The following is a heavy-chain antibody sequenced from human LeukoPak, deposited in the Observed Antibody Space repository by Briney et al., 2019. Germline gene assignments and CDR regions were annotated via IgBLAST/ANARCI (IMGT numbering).Heavy chain of an antibody. V-gene: IGHV3-48*04. D-gene: IGHD2-2*02. CDR3: ASGGPYCSSTGCYNDAFDI. J-gene: IGHJ3*02. Sequence: PGGSLRLSCAASGFSFSGYSMNWVRQAPGKGLDWVSYISSGSRTIFYADSVKGRFTISRDNAKNSLYLQMNSLRAEDTAVYYCASGGPYCSSTGCYNDAFDIWGQGTMVTVSS. CDR1: GFSFSGYS. CDR2: ISSGSRTI.